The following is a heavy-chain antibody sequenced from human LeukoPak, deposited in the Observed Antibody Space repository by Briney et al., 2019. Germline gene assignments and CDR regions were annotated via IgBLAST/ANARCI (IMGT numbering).Heavy chain of an antibody. J-gene: IGHJ4*02. CDR2: IYYSGST. V-gene: IGHV4-39*07. CDR1: AGSISSNSYY. D-gene: IGHD3-22*01. Sequence: SETLSLTCTVSAGSISSNSYYWGWIRQPPGKGLQWIGSIYYSGSTYYNPSLKSRVTISVDTSKNQFSLKLSSVTAADTAVYYCARVRFFDSSVLTRKRSYYFDYWGQGTLVTVSS. CDR3: ARVRFFDSSVLTRKRSYYFDY.